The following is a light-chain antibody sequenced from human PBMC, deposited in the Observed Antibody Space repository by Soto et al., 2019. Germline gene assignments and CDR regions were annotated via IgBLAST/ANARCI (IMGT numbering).Light chain of an antibody. CDR2: GTS. V-gene: IGKV3-20*01. CDR1: QSVSSTY. CDR3: QQFSSYPLT. Sequence: PGERATLSCRASQSVSSTYLAWYQQQPGQAPRLLMSGTSNRATGTPDRFSGSGSGTDFTLTISSLEPEDFAVYYCQQFSSYPLTFGGGTKVDIK. J-gene: IGKJ4*01.